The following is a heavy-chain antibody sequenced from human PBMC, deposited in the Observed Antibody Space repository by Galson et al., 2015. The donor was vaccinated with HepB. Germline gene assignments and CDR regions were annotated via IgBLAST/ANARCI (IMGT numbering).Heavy chain of an antibody. CDR2: ISGSGGST. V-gene: IGHV3-23*01. J-gene: IGHJ5*02. Sequence: SLRLSCAASGFTFSDYYMSWIRQAPGKGLEWVSAISGSGGSTYYADSVKGRFTISRDNSKNTLYLQMNSLRAEDTAVYYCAKDGINSGWYGDWFDPWGQGTLVTVSS. CDR3: AKDGINSGWYGDWFDP. D-gene: IGHD6-19*01. CDR1: GFTFSDYY.